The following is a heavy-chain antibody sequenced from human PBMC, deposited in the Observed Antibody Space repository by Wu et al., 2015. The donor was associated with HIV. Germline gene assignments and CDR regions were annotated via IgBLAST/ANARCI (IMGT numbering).Heavy chain of an antibody. Sequence: QVQMVQSGAEVKKPGASVKVSCKASGYTFINYGISWLRQAPGQGLEWMGWISVYNGDTNYVQKVQGRVTMTTDTSTTTAYMELRSLRSDDTAVYYCARDQQWPAEYYYYYGMDVWGQGTTVTVSS. CDR2: ISVYNGDT. CDR3: ARDQQWPAEYYYYYGMDV. CDR1: GYTFINYG. D-gene: IGHD6-19*01. V-gene: IGHV1-18*01. J-gene: IGHJ6*02.